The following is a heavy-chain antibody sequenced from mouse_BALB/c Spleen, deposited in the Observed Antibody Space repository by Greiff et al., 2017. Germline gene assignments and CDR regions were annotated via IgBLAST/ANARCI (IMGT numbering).Heavy chain of an antibody. V-gene: IGHV5-17*02. CDR3: ARPSYGSRGYAMDY. J-gene: IGHJ4*01. CDR1: GFTFSSFG. Sequence: EVKLVESGGGLVQPGGSRKLSCAASGFTFSSFGMHWVRQAPEKGLEWVAYISSGSSTIYYADTVKGRFTISRDNPKNTLYLQMSSLRSEDTAMYYCARPSYGSRGYAMDYWGQGTSVTVSS. CDR2: ISSGSSTI. D-gene: IGHD1-1*01.